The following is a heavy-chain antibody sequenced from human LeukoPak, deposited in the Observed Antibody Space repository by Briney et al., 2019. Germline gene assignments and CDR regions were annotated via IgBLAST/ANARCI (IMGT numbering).Heavy chain of an antibody. CDR1: GYTFTGYY. V-gene: IGHV1-2*06. J-gene: IGHJ4*02. CDR3: ARDYCGGDCFPDY. D-gene: IGHD2-21*02. Sequence: ASVKVSCKTSGYTFTGYYVHYVRQAPGQGLEWMGRINPNSGVTNYAQHFQGRVTMTRDTSITTAYMDLSRLTSDDTAVYYCARDYCGGDCFPDYWGQGTLVTVSS. CDR2: INPNSGVT.